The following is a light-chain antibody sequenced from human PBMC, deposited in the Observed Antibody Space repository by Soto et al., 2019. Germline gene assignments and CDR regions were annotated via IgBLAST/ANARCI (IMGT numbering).Light chain of an antibody. CDR3: QRYHSNIPPT. J-gene: IGKJ3*01. V-gene: IGKV1-5*01. CDR1: QSVSNW. CDR2: DVS. Sequence: DIQMTQSPSILSASVGDRVTITCRASQSVSNWLAWYQQKPGKAPQLLIYDVSTLRSGVPSRFSDRGSGTQFTLTISSLQPDDFATSHCQRYHSNIPPTFGPGTKLEI.